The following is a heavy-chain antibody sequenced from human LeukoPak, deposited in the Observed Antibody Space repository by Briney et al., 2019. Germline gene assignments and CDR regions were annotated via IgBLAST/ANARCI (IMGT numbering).Heavy chain of an antibody. Sequence: TGGSLRLSCAASGFSFSSYDMHWVRQTTGGGREWVAATGTAGDPYYAGSVKGRFTISRENAQNPLYLQMNSLRAGDTAVYYCARGSLGAPNAFDIWGQGTMVTVSS. V-gene: IGHV3-13*05. CDR1: GFSFSSYD. CDR2: TGTAGDP. J-gene: IGHJ3*02. CDR3: ARGSLGAPNAFDI. D-gene: IGHD1-26*01.